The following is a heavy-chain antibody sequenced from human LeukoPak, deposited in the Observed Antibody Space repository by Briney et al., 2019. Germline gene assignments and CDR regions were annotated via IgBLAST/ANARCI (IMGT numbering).Heavy chain of an antibody. V-gene: IGHV3-23*01. CDR3: AKDDSRSSIYNFDY. CDR1: GFSFSTTD. J-gene: IGHJ4*02. D-gene: IGHD6-6*01. Sequence: PGGSLRLSCAASGFSFSTTDMSWVRQTPGKGLEWVSGISGTNGITYYADPVKGRFTISRDNSKNTLCLQMNSLRAEDTAVYYCAKDDSRSSIYNFDYWGQGTLVTVSS. CDR2: ISGTNGIT.